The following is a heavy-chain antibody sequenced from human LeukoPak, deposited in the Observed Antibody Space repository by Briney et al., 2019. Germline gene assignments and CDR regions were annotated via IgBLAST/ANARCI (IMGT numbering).Heavy chain of an antibody. CDR2: ISSSGNYM. Sequence: PGGSLRLSCAASGFPFSSYTMNWVRQPPGKGLEWVSSISSSGNYMYYADSVKGRFTISRDDAKNSLYLQMNSLRAEDTAVYYCARDGWSDYWGQGTLVTVST. J-gene: IGHJ4*02. CDR3: ARDGWSDY. CDR1: GFPFSSYT. V-gene: IGHV3-21*01. D-gene: IGHD2-15*01.